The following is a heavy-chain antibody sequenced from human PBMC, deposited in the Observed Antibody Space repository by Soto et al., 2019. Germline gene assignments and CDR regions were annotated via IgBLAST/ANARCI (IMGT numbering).Heavy chain of an antibody. CDR2: IIPIFGTA. V-gene: IGHV1-69*01. CDR3: ATKYAYDSIGYYFRGGLGLYCMDV. J-gene: IGHJ6*02. CDR1: VGNFSSYA. D-gene: IGHD3-22*01. Sequence: QVQLVQSGAEVKKPGSSVKVSCKASVGNFSSYAISWVRQAPGQGLEWMGGIIPIFGTANYAQKFQGRVTITTDDSTSTAYMELSSLRSADTAVYYCATKYAYDSIGYYFRGGLGLYCMDVWGQGTTVTVSS.